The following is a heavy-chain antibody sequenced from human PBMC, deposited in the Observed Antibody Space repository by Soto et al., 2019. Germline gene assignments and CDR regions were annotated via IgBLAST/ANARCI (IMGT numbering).Heavy chain of an antibody. D-gene: IGHD3-22*01. J-gene: IGHJ6*02. CDR2: ISGSGGST. Sequence: PGGSLRLSCAASGFTFSSYAMSWVRQAPGKGLEWVSAISGSGGSTYYADSVKGRFTISRDNSKNTLYLQMNSLRAEDTAVYYCAKDMAPYDSSGYYYYGMDVWGQGTTVTVS. V-gene: IGHV3-23*01. CDR3: AKDMAPYDSSGYYYYGMDV. CDR1: GFTFSSYA.